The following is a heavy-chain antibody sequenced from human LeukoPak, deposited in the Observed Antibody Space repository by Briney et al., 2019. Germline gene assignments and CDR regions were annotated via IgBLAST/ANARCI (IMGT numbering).Heavy chain of an antibody. D-gene: IGHD3-9*01. CDR1: GGSISSGDYY. CDR2: IYYSGST. Sequence: SQTLSLTCTVSGGSISSGDYYWSWIRQPPGKGLEWIGYIYYSGSTYYNPSLKSRVTISVDTSKNQFSLKLSSVTAADTAVYYCARWPRYKRDAFDIWGQGTMVTVSS. CDR3: ARWPRYKRDAFDI. J-gene: IGHJ3*02. V-gene: IGHV4-30-4*08.